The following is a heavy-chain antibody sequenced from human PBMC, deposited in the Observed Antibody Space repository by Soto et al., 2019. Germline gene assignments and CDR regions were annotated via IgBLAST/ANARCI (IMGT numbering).Heavy chain of an antibody. CDR3: ASTEDFFDY. CDR1: GVSLTSGTYY. Sequence: QVQLQESGPGLVKPSQTLSLTCSVSGVSLTSGTYYWSWIRQHPGKGLEWIGYIFYSGSTDYNPSLKSRINISVDTSKNQFSLKLSSVTAADTAVYYRASTEDFFDYWGQGTLVTVSS. V-gene: IGHV4-31*03. CDR2: IFYSGST. J-gene: IGHJ4*02.